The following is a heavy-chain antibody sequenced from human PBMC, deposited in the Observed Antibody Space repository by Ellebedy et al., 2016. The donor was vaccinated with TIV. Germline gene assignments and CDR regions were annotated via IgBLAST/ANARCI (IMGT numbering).Heavy chain of an antibody. CDR1: GFTFNSYA. J-gene: IGHJ4*02. Sequence: GESLKIPCAAPGFTFNSYAMRWVRQAPGQGLEWVSTISHTGSRTYYANSVEGRFIISRDNSKRTLYLQMNSLRAEDTAVYYCAKGRGGGSDSSAPRYYFDSWGLGTLVTVSS. CDR3: AKGRGGGSDSSAPRYYFDS. D-gene: IGHD6-19*01. CDR2: ISHTGSRT. V-gene: IGHV3-23*01.